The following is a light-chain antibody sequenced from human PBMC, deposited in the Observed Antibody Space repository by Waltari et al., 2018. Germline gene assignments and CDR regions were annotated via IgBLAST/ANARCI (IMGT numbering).Light chain of an antibody. CDR1: QGISNC. V-gene: IGKV1-27*01. CDR3: QKYNSAPQT. Sequence: DIQKTQSPSSLSASVGDRVNITYRARQGISNCLAWYQQKPGKVPKLLIYAASTLQSGVPSRFSGSGSGTDFTLTISSLQPEDVATYYCQKYNSAPQTFGQGTKVEIK. CDR2: AAS. J-gene: IGKJ1*01.